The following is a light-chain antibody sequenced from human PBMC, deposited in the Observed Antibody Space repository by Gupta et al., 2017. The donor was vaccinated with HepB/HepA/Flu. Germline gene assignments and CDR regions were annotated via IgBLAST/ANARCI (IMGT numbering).Light chain of an antibody. CDR1: SSNIGNNA. V-gene: IGLV1-36*01. Sequence: HSVLTQPPSVSEAPRQRVIISCSGSSSNIGNNAVNWYQQLPGKAPKLLIYYNSVVASGISDRFSGSKSGTSASLAIIGLQSKDEADYYCAAWDDSLNGVVFGGGTKLSVL. J-gene: IGLJ2*01. CDR2: YNS. CDR3: AAWDDSLNGVV.